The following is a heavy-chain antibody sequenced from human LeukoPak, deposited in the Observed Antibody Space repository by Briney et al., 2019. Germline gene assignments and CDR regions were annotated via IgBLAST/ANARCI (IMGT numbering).Heavy chain of an antibody. J-gene: IGHJ6*02. V-gene: IGHV1-8*01. CDR1: GYTFTSYD. CDR2: MNPNSGNT. D-gene: IGHD3-10*01. Sequence: ASVKVSCKTSGYTFTSYDINWVRQATGQGLEWMGWMNPNSGNTGYAQKFQGRVTMTRNTSISTAYMELSSLRSEDTAVYYCARGAALWFGELLFYYYYYGMDVWGQGTTVTVSS. CDR3: ARGAALWFGELLFYYYYYGMDV.